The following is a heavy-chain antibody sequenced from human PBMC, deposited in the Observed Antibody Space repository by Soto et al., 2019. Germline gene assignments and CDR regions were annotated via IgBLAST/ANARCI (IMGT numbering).Heavy chain of an antibody. D-gene: IGHD3-22*01. Sequence: QVQLVQSGAEVKKPGASVKVSCKASGYTFTSNGISWVRQVPGQGLEWMGWISGYNGNTNYAQNLQGRVTMTTDTSTSTAYMELRSLRSDDTAVYYCAREALYYESSGLDYWGQGTLVTVSS. V-gene: IGHV1-18*01. CDR2: ISGYNGNT. CDR3: AREALYYESSGLDY. CDR1: GYTFTSNG. J-gene: IGHJ4*02.